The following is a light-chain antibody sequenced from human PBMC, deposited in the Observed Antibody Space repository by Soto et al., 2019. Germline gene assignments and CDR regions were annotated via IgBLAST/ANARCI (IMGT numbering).Light chain of an antibody. J-gene: IGKJ3*01. CDR2: AAS. V-gene: IGKV1-39*01. Sequence: DIQMTQSPSSLSASVVDRVTITFRASQTIAISLNWFQQTPGKAPKLLIYAASSLQSGVPSRFSGSGSGTDFTLTISSLQPEDFATYYCQQSYTTLFTFGPGTKVDIK. CDR3: QQSYTTLFT. CDR1: QTIAIS.